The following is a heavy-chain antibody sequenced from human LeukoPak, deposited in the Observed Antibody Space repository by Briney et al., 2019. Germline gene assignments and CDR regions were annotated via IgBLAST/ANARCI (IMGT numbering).Heavy chain of an antibody. V-gene: IGHV3-15*01. CDR2: IKSKTDGGTT. CDR1: GFTFSNAW. J-gene: IGHJ6*02. CDR3: TTDGRQLLPGGYYYYYGMDV. Sequence: GGSLRLSCAASGFTFSNAWMSWVRQAPGKGLEWVGRIKSKTDGGTTDYAAPVKGRFTISRDDSKNTLYLQMNSLKTEDTAVYYCTTDGRQLLPGGYYYYYGMDVWGQGTTVTVSS. D-gene: IGHD2-2*01.